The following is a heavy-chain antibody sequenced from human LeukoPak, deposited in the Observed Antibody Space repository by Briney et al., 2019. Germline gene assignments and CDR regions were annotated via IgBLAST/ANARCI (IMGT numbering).Heavy chain of an antibody. CDR2: IRYDGSNK. Sequence: GGSLRLSCAASGFTFSSYGMHWVRQAPGKGLEWVAFIRYDGSNKYYADSVKGRFTISRDNAKNSLYLQMNSLRAEDTAVYYCARDQYYNWQSFDYWGQGTLVTVSS. D-gene: IGHD2/OR15-2a*01. CDR3: ARDQYYNWQSFDY. J-gene: IGHJ4*02. V-gene: IGHV3-30*02. CDR1: GFTFSSYG.